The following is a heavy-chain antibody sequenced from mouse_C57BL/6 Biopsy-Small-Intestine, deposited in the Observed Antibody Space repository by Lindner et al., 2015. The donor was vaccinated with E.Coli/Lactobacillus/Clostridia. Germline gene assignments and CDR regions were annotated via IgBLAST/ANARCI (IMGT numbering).Heavy chain of an antibody. V-gene: IGHV1-81*01. CDR2: IYPRGDNT. J-gene: IGHJ4*01. CDR1: GYTFTNYG. Sequence: VQLQESGAELARPGASVKLSCKASGYTFTNYGINWVKQRIGQGLEWIGEIYPRGDNTFYNEKFKGKATFTADTSSNTAYMQLSSLTTEDSAIYYCARRYYGSSYVGMDYWGQGTSVIVSS. CDR3: ARRYYGSSYVGMDY. D-gene: IGHD1-1*01.